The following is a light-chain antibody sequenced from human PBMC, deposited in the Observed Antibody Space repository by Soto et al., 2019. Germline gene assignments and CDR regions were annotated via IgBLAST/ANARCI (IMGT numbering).Light chain of an antibody. CDR3: QQANTYPLT. V-gene: IGKV1-12*01. CDR2: TAS. CDR1: QGVTRL. J-gene: IGKJ4*01. Sequence: DIQLTQSPSAVSASIGDRVTMTCRASQGVTRLLAWYQQKPGKVPKLLIYTASTLQSGVPSRFSASGFGTDFTLTISSLQPEDFAPYYCQQANTYPLTFGGGTKVEIK.